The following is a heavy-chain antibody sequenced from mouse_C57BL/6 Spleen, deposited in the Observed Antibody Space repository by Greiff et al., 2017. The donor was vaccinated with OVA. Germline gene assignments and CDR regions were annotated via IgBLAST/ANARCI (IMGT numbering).Heavy chain of an antibody. V-gene: IGHV1-82*01. J-gene: IGHJ3*01. CDR2: IYPGDGDT. CDR3: ARGDPWFAY. CDR1: GYAFSSSW. Sequence: QVQLKQSGPELVKPGASVKISCKASGYAFSSSWMNWVKQRPGKGLEWIGRIYPGDGDTNYNGKFKGKATLTADESSSTAYMQLSSLTSEDSAVYFCARGDPWFAYWGQGTLVTVSA. D-gene: IGHD3-3*01.